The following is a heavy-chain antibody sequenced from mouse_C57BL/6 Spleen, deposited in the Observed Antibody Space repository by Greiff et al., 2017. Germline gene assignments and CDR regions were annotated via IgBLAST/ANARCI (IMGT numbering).Heavy chain of an antibody. J-gene: IGHJ4*01. Sequence: VQLQQPGAELVMPGASVKLSCKASGYTFTSYWMHWVKQRPGQGLEWIGEIDPSDSYTNYNQKFKGKSTLTVDKSSSTAYMQLSSLTSEDSAVYYCARWITVVGAMDYWGQGTSVTVSS. D-gene: IGHD1-1*01. CDR2: IDPSDSYT. CDR1: GYTFTSYW. V-gene: IGHV1-69*01. CDR3: ARWITVVGAMDY.